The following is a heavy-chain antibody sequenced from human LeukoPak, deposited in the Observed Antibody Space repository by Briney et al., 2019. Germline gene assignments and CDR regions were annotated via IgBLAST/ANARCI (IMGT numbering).Heavy chain of an antibody. CDR3: ARGYCSSTSCYDYYYYMDV. CDR2: ISAYNGNT. V-gene: IGHV1-18*01. Sequence: ASVKVSCKASGYTFTSYGISWVRQAPGQGLEWMGWISAYNGNTNYAQKLQGRVTMTTDTSTSTAYMELRGLRSDDTAVYYCARGYCSSTSCYDYYYYMDVWGKGTTVTVSS. J-gene: IGHJ6*03. CDR1: GYTFTSYG. D-gene: IGHD2-2*01.